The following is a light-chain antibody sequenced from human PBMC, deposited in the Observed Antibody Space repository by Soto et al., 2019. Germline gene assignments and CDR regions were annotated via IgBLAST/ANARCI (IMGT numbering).Light chain of an antibody. CDR3: HQAYTTPPT. J-gene: IGKJ2*01. CDR2: AAS. V-gene: IGKV1-39*01. CDR1: QSISGF. Sequence: DIQMTQSPSSLSASVGDTVTITCRASQSISGFLHWYQQKPGQAPKLLVYAASTLRSGVPSQFSASGSGTDFTLSITGRQPEDFATYYCHQAYTTPPTFGQGTQVQIK.